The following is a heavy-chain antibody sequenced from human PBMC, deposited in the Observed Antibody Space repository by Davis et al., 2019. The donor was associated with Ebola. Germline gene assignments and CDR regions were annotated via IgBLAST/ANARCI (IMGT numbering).Heavy chain of an antibody. D-gene: IGHD3-10*01. CDR1: GYTFTSYY. V-gene: IGHV1-46*01. J-gene: IGHJ4*02. CDR2: INPSGGST. Sequence: ASATLSCKASGYTFTSYYMHWVRQPPRQGLEWMGIINPSGGSTSYAQKFQGRVTMTRDTSTSTVYMELSSLRSEDTAVYYCATRGVGGGYFDYWGQGTLVTVSS. CDR3: ATRGVGGGYFDY.